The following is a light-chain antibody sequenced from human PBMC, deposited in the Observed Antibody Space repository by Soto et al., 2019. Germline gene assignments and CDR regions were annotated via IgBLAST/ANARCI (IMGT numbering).Light chain of an antibody. CDR1: QSVSSTA. V-gene: IGKV3-20*01. CDR2: GAS. J-gene: IGKJ1*01. CDR3: QHYGNSVWT. Sequence: EIVLTQSPGTLSLSPGERATLSCRASQSVSSTALAWYQQKPGQAPRLVIYGASSRPTGIPDRIRDSGSGTDFTLTISRLEPEDFAVYFCQHYGNSVWTFGQGTKVEVK.